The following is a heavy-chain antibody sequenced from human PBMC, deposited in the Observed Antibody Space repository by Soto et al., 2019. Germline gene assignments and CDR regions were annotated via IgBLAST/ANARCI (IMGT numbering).Heavy chain of an antibody. J-gene: IGHJ4*02. V-gene: IGHV3-7*01. Sequence: EVQLVESGGGLVQPGGSLRLSCAASGFTFSSYWMSWVRQAPGKGLEWVANIKQDGSEKYYVDSVKGRLTISRDNAKNSLYLQMNSLRAEDTALYYCASWGGGSDSLYWGRGTLVTVSS. CDR3: ASWGGGSDSLY. D-gene: IGHD3-16*01. CDR2: IKQDGSEK. CDR1: GFTFSSYW.